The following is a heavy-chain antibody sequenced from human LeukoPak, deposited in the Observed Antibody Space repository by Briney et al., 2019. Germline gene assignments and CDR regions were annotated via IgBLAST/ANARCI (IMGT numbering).Heavy chain of an antibody. J-gene: IGHJ4*02. CDR1: GGSFSGYY. D-gene: IGHD3-10*01. V-gene: IGHV4-34*01. Sequence: SETLSLTCAVYGGSFSGYYWSWIRQPPGKGLEWIGEINHSGSTNYNPSLKSRVTISVDTSKNQFSLKLSSVTAADTALYFCAKGGWSLDYWGQGTLVTVSS. CDR3: AKGGWSLDY. CDR2: INHSGST.